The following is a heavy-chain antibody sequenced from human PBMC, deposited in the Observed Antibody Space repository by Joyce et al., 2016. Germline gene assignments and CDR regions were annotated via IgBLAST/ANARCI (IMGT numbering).Heavy chain of an antibody. J-gene: IGHJ6*03. CDR3: AKSQGYMDV. Sequence: EVQLSESGGGLVQPGGSLRLSCTAVGFTFGSCGMRWVRQDPGKGLEGVSDITSGGNTDYAASAKCRFTISSGNAKNTLYLQMNSLRAEDTAVYYCAKSQGYMDVWGKGTTVTVSS. CDR2: ITSGGNT. CDR1: GFTFGSCG. V-gene: IGHV3-23*01.